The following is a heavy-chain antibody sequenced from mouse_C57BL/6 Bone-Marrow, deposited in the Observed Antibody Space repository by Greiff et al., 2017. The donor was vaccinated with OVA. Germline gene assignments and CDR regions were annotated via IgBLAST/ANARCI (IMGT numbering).Heavy chain of an antibody. Sequence: EVKLVGSGGGLLKPGGSLKLSCAASGFTFSDFGMHWVRQAPEKGLEWVAYISSGSSTIYYADTVKGRFTISRDNAKNTLFLQMTSLRSEDTAMYYCARNGYYDYWGQGTTLTVSS. J-gene: IGHJ2*01. V-gene: IGHV5-17*01. CDR2: ISSGSSTI. CDR3: ARNGYYDY. D-gene: IGHD2-3*01. CDR1: GFTFSDFG.